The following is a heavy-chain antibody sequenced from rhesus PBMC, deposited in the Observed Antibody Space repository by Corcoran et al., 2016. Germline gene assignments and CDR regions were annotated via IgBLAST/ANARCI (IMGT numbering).Heavy chain of an antibody. CDR3: ARVAAAGTEFDY. V-gene: IGHV4S12*01. CDR2: IYRNSEST. D-gene: IGHD6-25*01. CDR1: GGTISSGYCY. J-gene: IGHJ4*01. Sequence: QVQLQESGPGVVKPSETLSLTCAVSGGTISSGYCYWSWIRQPPGKGLEWIGGIYRNSESTNYNPSLKSRVTISKDTSKNQFSLKLSSVTATDTAVYYCARVAAAGTEFDYWGQGVLVTVSS.